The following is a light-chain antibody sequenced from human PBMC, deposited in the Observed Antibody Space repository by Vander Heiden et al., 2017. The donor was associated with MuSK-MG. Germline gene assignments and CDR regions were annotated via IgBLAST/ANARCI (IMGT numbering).Light chain of an antibody. Sequence: YEMTQPPSVSVSPGQTARIPCSGDALPNQCADWYQQKQGQDPVVVIYKDTERPSGIPERFSGASSGTTVTLTISGVQKEDEDDYSCQSADSSGTYVVFGGGTKLTVL. CDR2: KDT. J-gene: IGLJ2*01. CDR3: QSADSSGTYVV. V-gene: IGLV3-25*03. CDR1: ALPNQC.